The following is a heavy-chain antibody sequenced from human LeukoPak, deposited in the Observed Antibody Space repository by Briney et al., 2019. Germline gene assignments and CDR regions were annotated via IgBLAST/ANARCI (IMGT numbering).Heavy chain of an antibody. CDR1: GGSISSGGYS. D-gene: IGHD2-21*02. Sequence: PSETLSLTCAVSGGSISSGGYSWNWIRQPTGKGLEWIGDIYNSESTSYNPSLKSRVTMSVDTSKNQFSLKLNSVTAADTAVYYCARGWGPAYCGGDCHRHFDYWGQGTLVAVSS. J-gene: IGHJ4*02. V-gene: IGHV4-30-4*07. CDR2: IYNSEST. CDR3: ARGWGPAYCGGDCHRHFDY.